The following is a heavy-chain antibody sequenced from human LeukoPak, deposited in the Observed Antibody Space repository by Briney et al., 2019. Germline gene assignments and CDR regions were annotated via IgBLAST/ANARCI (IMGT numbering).Heavy chain of an antibody. V-gene: IGHV4-39*01. CDR1: GVSISSSNSY. CDR3: ARLAGDYFDY. D-gene: IGHD6-19*01. J-gene: IGHJ4*02. CDR2: IYYSGNT. Sequence: SETLSLTCTVSGVSISSSNSYWGWIRQPPGKGLEWIGSIYYSGNTYYNASLKSQVSISIDTSKNQFSLRLTSVTAADTAVYYCARLAGDYFDYWGQGTLVTVSS.